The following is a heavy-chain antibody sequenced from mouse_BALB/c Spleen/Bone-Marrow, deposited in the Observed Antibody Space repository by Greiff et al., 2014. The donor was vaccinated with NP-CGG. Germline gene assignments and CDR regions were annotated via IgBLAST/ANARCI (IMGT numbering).Heavy chain of an antibody. J-gene: IGHJ2*01. D-gene: IGHD2-14*01. Sequence: VQLQQSGAELVKPGASVKLSCTASGFNIKDTYMHWVKQRPEQGLEWIGRVDPANGNTKYDPKFQGKATITADTSSNTAYLQLSSLTSEDTAVYYCARYRLGTYFHDWGQGTTLTVSS. CDR3: ARYRLGTYFHD. V-gene: IGHV14-3*02. CDR1: GFNIKDTY. CDR2: VDPANGNT.